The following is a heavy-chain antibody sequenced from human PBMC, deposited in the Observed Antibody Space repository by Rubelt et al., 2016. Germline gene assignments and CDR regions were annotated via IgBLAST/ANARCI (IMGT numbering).Heavy chain of an antibody. CDR3: AKDWWTDTAMDY. D-gene: IGHD5-18*01. CDR1: SSYG. Sequence: SSYGMHWVRQAPGKGLEWVAVISYDGSNKYYADSVKCRFTISRDNSKNTLYLQMNSLRAEDTAVYYCAKDWWTDTAMDYWGQGTLVTVSS. CDR2: ISYDGSNK. J-gene: IGHJ4*02. V-gene: IGHV3-30*18.